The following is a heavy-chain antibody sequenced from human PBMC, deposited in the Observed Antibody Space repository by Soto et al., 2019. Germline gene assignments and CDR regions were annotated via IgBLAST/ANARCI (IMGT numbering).Heavy chain of an antibody. CDR2: IYYSGST. Sequence: SATQSLTCNVSGGSISSSSYYCGWIRQPPGKGLEWIGSIYYSGSTNYNPSLKSRVTISVDTSKNQFSLKLSSVTAADTAVYYCARRKILGHYYYYYGMDVWGQGTTVTVSS. CDR1: GGSISSSSYY. V-gene: IGHV4-39*01. D-gene: IGHD3-3*01. CDR3: ARRKILGHYYYYYGMDV. J-gene: IGHJ6*02.